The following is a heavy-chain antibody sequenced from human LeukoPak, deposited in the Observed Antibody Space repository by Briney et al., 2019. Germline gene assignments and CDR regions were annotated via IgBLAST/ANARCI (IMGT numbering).Heavy chain of an antibody. Sequence: SETLSLTCAVSGYSISSGYYWGWIRQPPGKGLEWIGNIYHSGSAYYNPSLKSRVTMSVDTSKNQLSLKLSSVTATDTAMYYCVRDIYNSDWTALDYWGQGTLVTVSS. V-gene: IGHV4-38-2*02. J-gene: IGHJ4*02. CDR3: VRDIYNSDWTALDY. CDR2: IYHSGSA. D-gene: IGHD6-19*01. CDR1: GYSISSGYY.